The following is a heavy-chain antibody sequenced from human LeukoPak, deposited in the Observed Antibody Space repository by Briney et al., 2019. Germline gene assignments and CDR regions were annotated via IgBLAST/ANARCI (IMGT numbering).Heavy chain of an antibody. CDR2: INHSGSA. V-gene: IGHV4-34*01. Sequence: SETLSLTCAVYSGSFSGYYWNWIRQPPGKGLEWIGEINHSGSANYNPSLKSRVTISIDTSKNQFSLKLSSVTAADTAVFYCARGLSNSRRTLLGLDYWGQGTLVTVSS. D-gene: IGHD2/OR15-2a*01. CDR3: ARGLSNSRRTLLGLDY. CDR1: SGSFSGYY. J-gene: IGHJ4*02.